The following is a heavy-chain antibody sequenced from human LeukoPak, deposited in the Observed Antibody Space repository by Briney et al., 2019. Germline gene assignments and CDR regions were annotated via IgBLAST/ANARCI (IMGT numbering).Heavy chain of an antibody. Sequence: ASVKVSCKASGYTFTSYGICWVRQAPGQGLEWMGWISAYNGNTNYAQKLQGRVTMTTDTSMSTAYMELRSLRSDDTAVYYCAREDSSGYNPEYWGQGTLVTVSS. CDR2: ISAYNGNT. V-gene: IGHV1-18*01. CDR1: GYTFTSYG. CDR3: AREDSSGYNPEY. J-gene: IGHJ4*02. D-gene: IGHD3-22*01.